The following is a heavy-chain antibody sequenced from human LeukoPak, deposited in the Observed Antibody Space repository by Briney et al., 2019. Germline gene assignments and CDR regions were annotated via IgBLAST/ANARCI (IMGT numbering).Heavy chain of an antibody. CDR3: AKGPLRLGELSLGDFDY. V-gene: IGHV3-30*18. Sequence: GGSLRLSCAASGFTFSSYGMHWVRQAPGKGLEWMAFISYDGSNKYYADSVKGRFTISRDNSKNTLYLQMNSLRAEDTAVYYCAKGPLRLGELSLGDFDYWGQGTLVTVSS. CDR1: GFTFSSYG. CDR2: ISYDGSNK. D-gene: IGHD3-16*02. J-gene: IGHJ4*02.